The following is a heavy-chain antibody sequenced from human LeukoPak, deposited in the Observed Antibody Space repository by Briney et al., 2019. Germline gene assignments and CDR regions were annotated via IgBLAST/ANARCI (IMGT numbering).Heavy chain of an antibody. CDR2: ISGSGSTT. J-gene: IGHJ4*02. Sequence: GGSLRLSCVASGYTFMTYAMSWVRQAPGKGLEWVSLISGSGSTTYYAESVKGRFTISRDNSKNTLYVQMNSLRADDTAVYYCAKDRYEATVTTTGSFDYWGQGTLVTVSS. CDR3: AKDRYEATVTTTGSFDY. V-gene: IGHV3-23*01. D-gene: IGHD4-17*01. CDR1: GYTFMTYA.